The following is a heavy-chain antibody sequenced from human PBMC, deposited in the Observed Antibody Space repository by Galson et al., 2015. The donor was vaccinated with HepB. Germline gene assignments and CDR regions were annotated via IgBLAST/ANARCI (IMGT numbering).Heavy chain of an antibody. V-gene: IGHV3-21*01. CDR3: ASCGYDSSGYYHA. CDR1: GFTFSSYS. D-gene: IGHD3-22*01. Sequence: SLRLSCAASGFTFSSYSMNWVRQAPGKGLAWVSSISSRSSYIYYADSVKGRFTISRDNAKNSLYLQMNSLRAEDTAVYYCASCGYDSSGYYHAWGQGTLVTVSS. CDR2: ISSRSSYI. J-gene: IGHJ5*02.